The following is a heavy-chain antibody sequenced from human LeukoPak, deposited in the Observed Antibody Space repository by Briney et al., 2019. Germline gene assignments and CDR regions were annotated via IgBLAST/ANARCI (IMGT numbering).Heavy chain of an antibody. D-gene: IGHD6-13*01. CDR1: GGSISSYY. CDR2: IYYSGST. V-gene: IGHV4-59*01. J-gene: IGHJ4*02. CDR3: ARGGSSSSLNHFDY. Sequence: PSETLSLTCTVSGGSISSYYWSWIQQPAGEGLEWIGYIYYSGSTNYNPSLNSRVTMSVDTSKSQFSLNLSSATAADTAVYFCARGGSSSSLNHFDYWGQGTLVTISS.